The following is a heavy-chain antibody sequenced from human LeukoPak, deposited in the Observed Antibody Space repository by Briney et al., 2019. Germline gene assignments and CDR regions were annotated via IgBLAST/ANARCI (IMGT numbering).Heavy chain of an antibody. Sequence: ASVKVSCKASGYSFTANFISWVRQAPGQGLEWMGWINPNSGSTSNAQNFQGRVTMTRDTPINTVYMELSGLRFDDTAVYYCAREGKVGLTTFDYWGQGSLVTVSS. J-gene: IGHJ4*02. V-gene: IGHV1-2*02. CDR3: AREGKVGLTTFDY. D-gene: IGHD4/OR15-4a*01. CDR1: GYSFTANF. CDR2: INPNSGST.